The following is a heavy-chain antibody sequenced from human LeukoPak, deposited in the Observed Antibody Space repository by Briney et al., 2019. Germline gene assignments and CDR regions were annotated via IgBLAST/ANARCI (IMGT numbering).Heavy chain of an antibody. CDR2: ISYDGSNK. V-gene: IGHV3-30-3*01. J-gene: IGHJ4*02. Sequence: AGGSLRLSCAASGFTFSSYAMHWVRQAPGKGLEWVAVISYDGSNKYYADSVKGRFTNSRDNSKNTLYLQMNSLRAEDTAVYYCARVDPRLPEQPFDYWGQGTLVTVSS. CDR3: ARVDPRLPEQPFDY. CDR1: GFTFSSYA. D-gene: IGHD1/OR15-1a*01.